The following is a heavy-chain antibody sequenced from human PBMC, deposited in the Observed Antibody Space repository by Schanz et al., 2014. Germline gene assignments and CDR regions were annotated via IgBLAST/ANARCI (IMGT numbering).Heavy chain of an antibody. J-gene: IGHJ4*02. CDR3: ARDGVDAAAGGNY. CDR1: GGTFSSDT. CDR2: IVPIAGIT. V-gene: IGHV1-69*08. Sequence: QVHLVQSGAEVKKPGSSVKVSCKASGGTFSSDTFSWVRQAPGQGLEWMGRIVPIAGITNYAQRFQGRVTMTRDTSTSTVYMELSSLRSEDTAVYYCARDGVDAAAGGNYWGQGTLXTVSS. D-gene: IGHD6-13*01.